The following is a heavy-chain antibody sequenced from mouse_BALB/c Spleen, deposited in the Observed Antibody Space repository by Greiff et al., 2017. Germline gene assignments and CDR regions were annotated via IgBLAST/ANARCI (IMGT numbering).Heavy chain of an antibody. CDR1: GFNIKDYY. CDR3: SSYYGYDAGAMDY. Sequence: EVQLQQSGAELVRSGASVKLSCTASGFNIKDYYMHWVKQRPEQGLEWIGWIDPENGDTEYAPKFQGKATMTADTSSNTAYLQLSSLTSEDTAVYYCSSYYGYDAGAMDYWGQGTSVTVSS. J-gene: IGHJ4*01. V-gene: IGHV14-4*02. D-gene: IGHD2-14*01. CDR2: IDPENGDT.